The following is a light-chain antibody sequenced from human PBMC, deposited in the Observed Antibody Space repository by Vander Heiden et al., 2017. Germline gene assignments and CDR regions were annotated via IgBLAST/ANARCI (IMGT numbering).Light chain of an antibody. CDR2: DVS. CDR3: CSFASSFTDV. Sequence: QSALTQPRSVSGSPGQSVTISCTGTSSDVGGYNYVSWYRQHPGKVPKLMIYDVSKRPSGVPDRVSGSKSGKMASLNISGLQVEDEADYDCCSFASSFTDVFGTGTTVTVL. V-gene: IGLV2-11*01. J-gene: IGLJ1*01. CDR1: SSDVGGYNY.